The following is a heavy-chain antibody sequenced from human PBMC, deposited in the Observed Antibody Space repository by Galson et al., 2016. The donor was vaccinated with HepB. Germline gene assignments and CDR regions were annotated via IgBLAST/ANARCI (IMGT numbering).Heavy chain of an antibody. CDR2: TNQDGSEK. D-gene: IGHD2-8*02. J-gene: IGHJ2*01. CDR1: GFTFSSFW. Sequence: SLRLSCAASGFTFSSFWMAWVRQAPGKGLEWVANTNQDGSEKYYVDSVKGRFTISRDNANYSLYLHMNSLKAEDTATHYCARQSSIWWTRPTECWYFDLWGRGSLVSVSS. CDR3: ARQSSIWWTRPTECWYFDL. V-gene: IGHV3-7*03.